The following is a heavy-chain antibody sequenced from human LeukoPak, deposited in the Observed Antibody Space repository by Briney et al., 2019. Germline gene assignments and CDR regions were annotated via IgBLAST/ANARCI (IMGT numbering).Heavy chain of an antibody. CDR1: GGTFSSYA. CDR2: ISAYNGNT. V-gene: IGHV1-18*01. CDR3: ARDSSGWYRVSGDFQH. Sequence: PAASVKVSCKASGGTFSSYAISWVRQAPGQGLEWMGWISAYNGNTNYAQKLQGRVTMTTDTSTSTAYMELRSLRSDDTAVYYCARDSSGWYRVSGDFQHWGQGTLVTVSS. D-gene: IGHD6-19*01. J-gene: IGHJ1*01.